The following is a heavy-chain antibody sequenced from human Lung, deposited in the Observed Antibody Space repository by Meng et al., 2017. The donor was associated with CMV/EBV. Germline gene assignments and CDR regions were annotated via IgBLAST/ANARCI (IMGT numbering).Heavy chain of an antibody. D-gene: IGHD6-19*01. CDR2: IYHSGST. J-gene: IGHJ4*02. CDR3: ASFPPPGKQWLVTDY. Sequence: QVRLQESGPGLVKPSGTLSLTCAVSGGSISSSNWWSWVRQPPGKGLEWIGEIYHSGSTNYNPSLKSRDTISVDKSKNQFSLKLSSVTAADTAVYYCASFPPPGKQWLVTDYWGQGTLVTVSS. CDR1: GGSISSSNW. V-gene: IGHV4-4*02.